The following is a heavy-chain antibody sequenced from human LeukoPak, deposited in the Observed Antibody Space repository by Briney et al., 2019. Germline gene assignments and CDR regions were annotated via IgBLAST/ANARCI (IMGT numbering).Heavy chain of an antibody. CDR2: INHSGST. V-gene: IGHV4-34*01. CDR1: GGSFSGYY. D-gene: IGHD6-6*01. CDR3: ARPRIAARSPFDY. Sequence: SETLSLTCAVYGGSFSGYYWSWIRQPPGKGLEWLGEINHSGSTNYNPSLKSRVTISVDTSKNQFSLKLSSVTAADTAVYYCARPRIAARSPFDYWGQGTLVTVSS. J-gene: IGHJ4*02.